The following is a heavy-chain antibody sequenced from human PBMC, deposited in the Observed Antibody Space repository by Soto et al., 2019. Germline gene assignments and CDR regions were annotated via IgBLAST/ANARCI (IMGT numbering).Heavy chain of an antibody. V-gene: IGHV1-18*01. Sequence: ASVKVSCKASGYTFTSYGISWVRQAPGQGLEWMGWISAYNGNTNYAQKLQGRVTMTTDTSTSTAYMELRSLRSDDTAVYYCASDPQNNYYYYYGMDVWGQGTTVTVSS. CDR3: ASDPQNNYYYYYGMDV. CDR1: GYTFTSYG. J-gene: IGHJ6*02. CDR2: ISAYNGNT.